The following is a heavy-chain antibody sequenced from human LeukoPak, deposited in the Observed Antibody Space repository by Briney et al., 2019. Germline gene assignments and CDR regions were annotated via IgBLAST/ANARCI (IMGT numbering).Heavy chain of an antibody. J-gene: IGHJ4*02. D-gene: IGHD4-17*01. CDR3: ATHETTVRVS. V-gene: IGHV3-23*01. CDR1: GFSFRRNA. Sequence: GGSLRLSCVVSGFSFRRNAMNWLGQPPGKGLEWVSGVGATNSDTSYTDSVRGRFTISRDNSKNTVSLLMNNLRAEDTGIYYCATHETTVRVSWGQGTLVTVSS. CDR2: VGATNSDT.